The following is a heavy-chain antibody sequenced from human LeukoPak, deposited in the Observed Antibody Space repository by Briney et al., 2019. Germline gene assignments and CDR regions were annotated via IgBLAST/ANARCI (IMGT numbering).Heavy chain of an antibody. Sequence: GGSLRLSCAASGFTFSNYAMSWVRQAPGKGLEWVSAISGSGDNTYYADSVKGRFTVSRDNSRNTLYVQMKSLRAEDTAVYYCAKAGRVVITVSYFDYWGQGTLVTVSS. J-gene: IGHJ4*02. D-gene: IGHD3-22*01. CDR2: ISGSGDNT. V-gene: IGHV3-23*01. CDR1: GFTFSNYA. CDR3: AKAGRVVITVSYFDY.